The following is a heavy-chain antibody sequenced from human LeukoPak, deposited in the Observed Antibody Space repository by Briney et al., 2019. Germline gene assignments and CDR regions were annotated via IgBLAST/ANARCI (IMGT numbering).Heavy chain of an antibody. D-gene: IGHD2-15*01. CDR1: GFTFSSYS. J-gene: IGHJ6*03. Sequence: GGSLRLSCAASGFTFSSYSMNWVRQAPGKGLEWVSYISSSSSTIYYADSVKGRFTISRDNAKNSLYLQMSSLRDEDTAVYYCARDGAVVVAATAYYYYYMDVWGKGTTVTVSS. CDR3: ARDGAVVVAATAYYYYYMDV. V-gene: IGHV3-48*02. CDR2: ISSSSSTI.